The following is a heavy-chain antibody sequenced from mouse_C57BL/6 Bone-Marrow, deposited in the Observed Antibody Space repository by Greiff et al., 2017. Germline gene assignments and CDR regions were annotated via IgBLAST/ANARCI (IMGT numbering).Heavy chain of an antibody. CDR3: AREAGRDY. J-gene: IGHJ2*01. V-gene: IGHV1-81*01. Sequence: QVQLQQPGAELVRPGSSVKLSCKASGYTFTSYGISWVKQRTGQGLEWIGEIYPRSGNTYYNEKFKGKATLTADKSSSTAYMELRSLTSEDSAVYFCAREAGRDYWGQGTTLTVSS. CDR1: GYTFTSYG. CDR2: IYPRSGNT. D-gene: IGHD3-2*02.